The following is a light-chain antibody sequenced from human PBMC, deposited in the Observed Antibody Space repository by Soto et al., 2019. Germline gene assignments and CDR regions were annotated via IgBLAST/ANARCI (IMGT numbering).Light chain of an antibody. Sequence: EIVLTQSPGTLSLSPGERATLSCRASQSVNTYSLAWYQRKPGQPPRLLLWGASNRATDIPYRFTGSGSGTDFTLTITGLEPAEFSVDYCQRYGSSPPTFGQGTRVDVK. CDR1: QSVNTYS. CDR2: GAS. CDR3: QRYGSSPPT. J-gene: IGKJ1*01. V-gene: IGKV3-20*01.